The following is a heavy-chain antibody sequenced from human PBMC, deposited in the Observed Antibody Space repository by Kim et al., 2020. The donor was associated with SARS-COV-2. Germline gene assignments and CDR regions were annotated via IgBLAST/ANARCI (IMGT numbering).Heavy chain of an antibody. CDR3: ARIAVPAAISFLPGT. CDR2: IIPILGIA. CDR1: GGTFSSYA. J-gene: IGHJ5*02. V-gene: IGHV1-69*04. D-gene: IGHD2-2*02. Sequence: SVKVSCKASGGTFSSYAISWVRQAPGQGLEWMGRIIPILGIANYAQKFQGRVTITADKSTSTAYMELSSLRSEETAVYYCARIAVPAAISFLPGTWGQGTLVTVSS.